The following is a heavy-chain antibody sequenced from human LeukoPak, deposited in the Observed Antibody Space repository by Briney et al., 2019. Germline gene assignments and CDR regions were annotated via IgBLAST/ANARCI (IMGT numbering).Heavy chain of an antibody. CDR1: GFTFSGHA. D-gene: IGHD6-13*01. V-gene: IGHV3-43*02. CDR3: AKAHSSSWYAVGY. Sequence: PGGSLRLSCAASGFTFSGHAMSWVRQAPGKGLEWVSLISGDGGSTYYADSVKGRFTISRDNSKNSLYLQMNSLRTEDTALYYCAKAHSSSWYAVGYWGQGTLVTVSS. J-gene: IGHJ4*02. CDR2: ISGDGGST.